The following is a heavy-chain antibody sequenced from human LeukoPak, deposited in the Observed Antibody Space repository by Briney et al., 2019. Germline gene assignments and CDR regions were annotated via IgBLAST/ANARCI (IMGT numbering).Heavy chain of an antibody. CDR3: MSLIFGGAGRGN. CDR1: GGSISTYY. D-gene: IGHD3-3*01. J-gene: IGHJ4*02. V-gene: IGHV4-59*01. CDR2: VLHSGST. Sequence: SETLSLTCTVSGGSISTYYWSWIRQPPGKGLEWIGYVLHSGSTKSNPSLKSRVSISVDTSKNEISLKMRSVTAADTAVYYCMSLIFGGAGRGNWGQGTLVTVSS.